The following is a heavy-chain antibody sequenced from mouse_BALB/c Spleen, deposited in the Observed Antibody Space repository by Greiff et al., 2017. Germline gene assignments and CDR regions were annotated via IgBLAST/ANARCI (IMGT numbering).Heavy chain of an antibody. CDR1: GYTFTDYN. V-gene: IGHV1S29*02. CDR2: IYPYNGGT. Sequence: VRLKQSGPELVKPGASVKISCKASGYTFTDYNMHWVKQSHGKSLEWIGYIYPYNGGTGYNQKFKSKATLTVDNSSSTAYMELRSLTSEDSAVYYCARVAWFAYWGQGTLVTVSA. CDR3: ARVAWFAY. J-gene: IGHJ3*01.